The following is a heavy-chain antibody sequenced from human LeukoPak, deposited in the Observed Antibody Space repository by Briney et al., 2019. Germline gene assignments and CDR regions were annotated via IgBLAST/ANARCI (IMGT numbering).Heavy chain of an antibody. CDR3: ARGTKDLVGITWYYYMDV. CDR2: IRYDGSNK. D-gene: IGHD2-2*01. V-gene: IGHV3-30*02. Sequence: GGSLRLSCAASGFTFSSYAMSWVRQAPGKGLEWVAFIRYDGSNKYYADSVKGRFTISRDNSKNTLYLQMSSLRAEDTAVYYCARGTKDLVGITWYYYMDVWGKGTTVTVSS. J-gene: IGHJ6*03. CDR1: GFTFSSYA.